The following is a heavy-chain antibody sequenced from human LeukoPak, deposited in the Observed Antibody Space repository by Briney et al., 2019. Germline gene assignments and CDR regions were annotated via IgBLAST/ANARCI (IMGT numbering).Heavy chain of an antibody. CDR3: AKGVHGDIYDAFDI. Sequence: GGSLRLSCAASGFTFSSYGMHWVRQAPGKGLEWVADISYDGSNKYYADSVKGRFTISTDNSKNKLYLQMHSLGAEDTAVYYCAKGVHGDIYDAFDIWGQGTMVTVSS. J-gene: IGHJ3*02. D-gene: IGHD2-15*01. V-gene: IGHV3-30*18. CDR1: GFTFSSYG. CDR2: ISYDGSNK.